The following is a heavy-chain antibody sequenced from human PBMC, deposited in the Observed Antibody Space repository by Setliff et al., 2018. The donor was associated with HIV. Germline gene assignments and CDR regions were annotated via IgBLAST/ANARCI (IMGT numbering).Heavy chain of an antibody. V-gene: IGHV3-30*01. CDR2: ISYDESNQ. J-gene: IGHJ4*02. CDR1: GFTFSTYA. CDR3: ARVGEYSYKD. Sequence: GGSLRLSCAASGFTFSTYAMHWVRQAPGKGLEWVAIISYDESNQYYADSVKGRFTISRDNSKNTLYLQMNSLRTEDTAVYYCARVGEYSYKDWGQGTLVTVSS. D-gene: IGHD5-18*01.